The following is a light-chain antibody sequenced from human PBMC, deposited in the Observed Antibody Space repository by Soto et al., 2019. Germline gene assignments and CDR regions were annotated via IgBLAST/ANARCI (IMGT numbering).Light chain of an antibody. V-gene: IGKV1-5*01. CDR1: QSISSW. J-gene: IGKJ4*01. Sequence: DIQMTQSPSTLSASVGDRVTITFRASQSISSWSAWYQQKPGKAPKLLIYDASSLESGVPSRFSGSGSGTEFTLTISSLQPDDFATYYCQQLNSYPLTFGGGTKVDI. CDR3: QQLNSYPLT. CDR2: DAS.